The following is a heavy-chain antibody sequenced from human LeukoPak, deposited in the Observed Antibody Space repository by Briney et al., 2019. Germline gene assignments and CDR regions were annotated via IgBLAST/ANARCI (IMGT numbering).Heavy chain of an antibody. Sequence: PSETLSLTCAVSGYSISSGYYWGWVRQPPEKGLEWIGSIYHSGSTYYNPSLKSRVTRSVDTSKNQFSLKLSSVTAADTAVYYCARRDCSSTSCSFDYWGQGTLVTVSS. CDR3: ARRDCSSTSCSFDY. J-gene: IGHJ4*02. D-gene: IGHD2-2*01. V-gene: IGHV4-38-2*01. CDR2: IYHSGST. CDR1: GYSISSGYY.